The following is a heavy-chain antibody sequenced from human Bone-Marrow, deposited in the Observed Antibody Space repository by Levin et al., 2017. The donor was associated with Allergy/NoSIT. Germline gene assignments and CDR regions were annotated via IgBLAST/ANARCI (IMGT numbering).Heavy chain of an antibody. CDR1: GGTFSSYA. J-gene: IGHJ6*02. CDR3: ARRDYGDLGPHGGGVYYGMDV. CDR2: IIPIFGTA. D-gene: IGHD4-17*01. Sequence: KISCKASGGTFSSYAISWVRQAPGQGLEWMGGIIPIFGTANYAQKFQGRVTITADESTSTAYMELSSLRSEDTAVYYCARRDYGDLGPHGGGVYYGMDVWGQGTTVTVSS. V-gene: IGHV1-69*01.